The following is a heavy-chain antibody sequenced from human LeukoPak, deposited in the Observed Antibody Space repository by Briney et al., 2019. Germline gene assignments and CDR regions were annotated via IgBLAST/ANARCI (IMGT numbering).Heavy chain of an antibody. J-gene: IGHJ5*02. D-gene: IGHD2-15*01. Sequence: GGSLRLSCAASGFTFSRYWMHWVRQAPGKGLVWVSRINSDGISTSYADSVKGRFTISRDNAKNTLYLEMNSLRADDTAVYYCVRAEGGSSLSNWFDPWGQGTLVTVSS. CDR1: GFTFSRYW. V-gene: IGHV3-74*01. CDR3: VRAEGGSSLSNWFDP. CDR2: INSDGIST.